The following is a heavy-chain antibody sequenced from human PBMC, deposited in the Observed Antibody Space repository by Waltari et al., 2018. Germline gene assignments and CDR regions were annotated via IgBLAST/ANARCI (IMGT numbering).Heavy chain of an antibody. D-gene: IGHD2-15*01. CDR3: ARDRGRGIYLDS. CDR1: GDSMSSTDW. Sequence: QLQLQESGPGLVKPSGTLSLTCAVSGDSMSSTDWWSWVRQSPGKGLEWIGQVQRSGRTNYNPSFASRVTVSVDTSTSQFSLKMTSATAADTAVYFCARDRGRGIYLDSWGQGTLVTVSP. V-gene: IGHV4-4*02. CDR2: VQRSGRT. J-gene: IGHJ4*02.